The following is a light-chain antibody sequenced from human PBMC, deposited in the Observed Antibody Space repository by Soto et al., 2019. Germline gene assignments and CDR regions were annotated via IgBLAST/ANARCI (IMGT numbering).Light chain of an antibody. CDR2: AAS. V-gene: IGKV1-39*01. CDR1: QNINNY. J-gene: IGKJ5*01. CDR3: QQSYSTPIT. Sequence: DIQMTQSPSSLSASVRDRVTITCQASQNINNYLNWYQHKPGKAPKLLIYAASSLQSGVPSRFSGSGSGTEFTLTISSLQPGDAAIYYCQQSYSTPITFGQGTRLEIK.